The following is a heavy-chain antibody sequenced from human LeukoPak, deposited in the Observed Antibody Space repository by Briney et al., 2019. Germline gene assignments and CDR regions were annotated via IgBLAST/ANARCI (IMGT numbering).Heavy chain of an antibody. D-gene: IGHD1-1*01. J-gene: IGHJ3*02. Sequence: MSGGSLRLSCATSGFTFSDHYMAWVRQAPGKGLEWVSYISSRGSAIYYADSVKGRFTISRDNAKNSLYLQMNSLRADDTAVYYCARGGHDPGIPFDIWGQGTMVTVSS. CDR2: ISSRGSAI. CDR1: GFTFSDHY. V-gene: IGHV3-11*04. CDR3: ARGGHDPGIPFDI.